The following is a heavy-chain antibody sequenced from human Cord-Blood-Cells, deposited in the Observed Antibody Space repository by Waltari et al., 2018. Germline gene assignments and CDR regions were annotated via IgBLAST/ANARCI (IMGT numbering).Heavy chain of an antibody. J-gene: IGHJ5*02. V-gene: IGHV1-69*06. CDR2: IIPIFGTA. CDR3: ARPNCSGGSCYFNWFDP. Sequence: QVQLVQSGAEVKKPGSSVKVSCKASGGTFSSYAISWVRQAPGQGLEWMGGIIPIFGTANYAKKFQGRVTITADKSTSTAYMELSSLRSEDTALYYCARPNCSGGSCYFNWFDPWGQGTLVTVSS. D-gene: IGHD2-15*01. CDR1: GGTFSSYA.